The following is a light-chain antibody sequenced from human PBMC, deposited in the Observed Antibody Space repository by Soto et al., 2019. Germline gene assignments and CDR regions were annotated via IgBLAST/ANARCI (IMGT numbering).Light chain of an antibody. CDR1: STDVGAYNY. CDR3: TSYTTSSIYV. V-gene: IGLV2-14*01. CDR2: EVS. Sequence: QCVLAQPASVSGSPGQSITISCTGTSTDVGAYNYVSWYQQHPGKAPKLIIFEVSNRPSGVSNRFSGSKSGNAASLTISGLQPEDEAEYSCTSYTTSSIYVFGTGTKVTVL. J-gene: IGLJ1*01.